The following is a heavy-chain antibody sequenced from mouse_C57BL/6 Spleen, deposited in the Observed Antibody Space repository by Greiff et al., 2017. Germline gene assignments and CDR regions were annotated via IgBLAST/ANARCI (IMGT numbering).Heavy chain of an antibody. CDR3: AREEVRGYFDV. J-gene: IGHJ1*03. Sequence: VQLQESGTELVKPGASVKLSCTASGYTFTSYWMHWVKQRPGQGLEWIGNINPSNGGTNYNEKFKSKVTLTVDKSSSTAYMQLSSLTSEDSAVYYCAREEVRGYFDVWGTGTTVTVSS. CDR1: GYTFTSYW. V-gene: IGHV1-53*01. CDR2: INPSNGGT.